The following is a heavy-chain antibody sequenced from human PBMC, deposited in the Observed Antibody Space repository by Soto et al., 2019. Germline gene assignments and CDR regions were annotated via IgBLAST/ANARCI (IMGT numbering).Heavy chain of an antibody. CDR2: IYPRDSDT. CDR1: VYIFTTYW. J-gene: IGHJ3*02. CDR3: ARTYALHDEFDI. Sequence: GESLKIACKGSVYIFTTYWIGWVRQMPGKGLEWMGTIYPRDSDTKYSPSFQGQVTISADKSISTAYLQWSSLKASDTAMYYRARTYALHDEFDIWGQGTMVTVSS. V-gene: IGHV5-51*01. D-gene: IGHD1-26*01.